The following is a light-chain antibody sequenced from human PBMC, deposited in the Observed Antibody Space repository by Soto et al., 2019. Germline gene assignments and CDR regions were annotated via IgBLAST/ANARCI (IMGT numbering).Light chain of an antibody. J-gene: IGKJ4*01. V-gene: IGKV3-20*01. CDR1: QSVSSTY. CDR3: QQYGSSPLT. CDR2: GAS. Sequence: EIVLTQSPGTLSLSPGERATVSCRASQSVSSTYLAWYQQKPGQAPRLLIYGASSRATGIPDRFIGSGSGTDFTLTISRLEPEDFAVYYCQQYGSSPLTFGGGTKVEIQ.